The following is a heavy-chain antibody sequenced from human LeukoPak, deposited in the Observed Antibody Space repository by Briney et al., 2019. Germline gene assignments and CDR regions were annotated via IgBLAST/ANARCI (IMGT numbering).Heavy chain of an antibody. V-gene: IGHV3-21*01. Sequence: GGSLRLSCAVSGFTFSRYSMNWVRQAPGKGLEWVSSISSSSSYIYYADSVEGRFTISRDNAKNSLYLQMNSLRADDAAVYYCAREPTSMGSDYWGQGTLVTVSS. CDR3: AREPTSMGSDY. CDR1: GFTFSRYS. D-gene: IGHD3-10*01. CDR2: ISSSSSYI. J-gene: IGHJ4*02.